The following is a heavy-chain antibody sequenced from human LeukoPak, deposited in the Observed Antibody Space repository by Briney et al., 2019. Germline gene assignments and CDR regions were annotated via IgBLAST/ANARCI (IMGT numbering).Heavy chain of an antibody. CDR3: ARHRGSGSPYFDY. D-gene: IGHD3-10*01. Sequence: SETLSLTCTVSGDSINNYYWSWIRQSPGKGLEWIGYIYYSGSTKYNPSLKSRVTISVDTSKNQFSLKLSSVTATDTAVYYCARHRGSGSPYFDYWGQGTLVTVSS. CDR1: GDSINNYY. J-gene: IGHJ4*02. CDR2: IYYSGST. V-gene: IGHV4-59*08.